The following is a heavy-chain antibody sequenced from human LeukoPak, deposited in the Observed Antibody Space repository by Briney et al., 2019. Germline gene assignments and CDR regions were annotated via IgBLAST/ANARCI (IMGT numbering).Heavy chain of an antibody. V-gene: IGHV4-31*03. Sequence: SETLSLTCTVSGGSISIGGYYWSWIRQHPGKGLEWIGYIYYSGSTYYNPSLKSRVTISVDTSKNQFSLKLSSVTAADTAVYYCASLSLIAAAHYYYGMDVWGQGTTVTVSS. CDR3: ASLSLIAAAHYYYGMDV. J-gene: IGHJ6*02. D-gene: IGHD6-13*01. CDR2: IYYSGST. CDR1: GGSISIGGYY.